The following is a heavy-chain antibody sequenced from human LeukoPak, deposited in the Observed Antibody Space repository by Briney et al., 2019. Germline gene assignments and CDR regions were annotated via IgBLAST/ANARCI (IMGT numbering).Heavy chain of an antibody. D-gene: IGHD5-12*01. CDR1: GYSFTSHW. CDR3: ARRYSGYAGNYYYMDV. CDR2: IYPRDSNT. Sequence: GESLKISCKGSGYGSGYSFTSHWIAWVRQMPGKGLEWMGIIYPRDSNTIYSPSFQGQVTISVDTSINTAYLQWSSLKASDTAMYYCARRYSGYAGNYYYMDVWGKGTTVTVSS. V-gene: IGHV5-51*01. J-gene: IGHJ6*03.